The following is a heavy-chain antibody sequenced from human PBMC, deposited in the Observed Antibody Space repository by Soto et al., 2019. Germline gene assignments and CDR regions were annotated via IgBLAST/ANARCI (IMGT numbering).Heavy chain of an antibody. CDR2: INPKTAAT. Sequence: QVQLVQSGAEVKKSGASVKVSCKASGYSVSDYFIQWVRQAPGQGLEWVAWINPKTAATNYAKKFQGRVSLTCDTSFSTAYMEVTRLRPDDTAVYYCARIKWGLDYYNGMDVWGQGTTVIVSS. D-gene: IGHD1-26*01. V-gene: IGHV1-2*02. J-gene: IGHJ6*02. CDR3: ARIKWGLDYYNGMDV. CDR1: GYSVSDYF.